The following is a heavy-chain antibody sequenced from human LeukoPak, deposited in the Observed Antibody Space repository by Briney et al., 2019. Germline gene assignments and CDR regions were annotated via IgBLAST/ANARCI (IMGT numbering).Heavy chain of an antibody. D-gene: IGHD3-9*01. J-gene: IGHJ4*02. CDR1: GFTFSSYW. V-gene: IGHV3-7*01. Sequence: GGSLRLSCAASGFTFSSYWMSWVRQAPGKGLEWVANIKQDGSEKYYVDSVKGRFTISRDNAKNSLYLQMNSLRAEDTAVYYCARGAGRERYFDWLLSGYYFDYWGQGTLVTVSS. CDR3: ARGAGRERYFDWLLSGYYFDY. CDR2: IKQDGSEK.